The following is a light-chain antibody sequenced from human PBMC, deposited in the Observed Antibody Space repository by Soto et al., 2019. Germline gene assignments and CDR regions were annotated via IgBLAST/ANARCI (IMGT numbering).Light chain of an antibody. CDR1: SSDIGAYNF. CDR2: DVS. CDR3: TSWTTSTTMI. V-gene: IGLV2-14*03. Sequence: QSALTQPASVSGSPGQSSTISCTGTSSDIGAYNFVSWYQQHPGKAPKLMLYDVSIRPSGVSNRFSGSKSGNTASLTISGLQAEDEADYYCTSWTTSTTMIFGGGTKVTVL. J-gene: IGLJ2*01.